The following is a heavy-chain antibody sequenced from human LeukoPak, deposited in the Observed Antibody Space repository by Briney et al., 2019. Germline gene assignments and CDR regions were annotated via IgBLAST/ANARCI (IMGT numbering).Heavy chain of an antibody. CDR3: AKFIEGFDY. CDR1: GFTFSNAW. V-gene: IGHV3-23*01. D-gene: IGHD3-16*02. CDR2: ISGSGGRT. J-gene: IGHJ4*02. Sequence: GGSLRLSCATSGFTFSNAWMSWVRQAPGKGLEWVSAISGSGGRTYYADSVKGRFTISRDNSKNTLYLQMNSLRAEDTAVYYCAKFIEGFDYWGQGTLVTVSS.